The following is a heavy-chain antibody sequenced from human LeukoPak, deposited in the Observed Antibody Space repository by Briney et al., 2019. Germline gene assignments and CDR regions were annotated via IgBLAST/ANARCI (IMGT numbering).Heavy chain of an antibody. CDR1: GFISSNNW. D-gene: IGHD1-26*01. V-gene: IGHV3-7*01. J-gene: IGHJ4*02. CDR3: ARDSAKGGSKGAIRATDY. CDR2: IKEDGSEK. Sequence: GGSLRLSCAASGFISSNNWMSWVRQAPGKGLEWVANIKEDGSEKHYVDSVKGRFTISRDNAKNSLYLQMNSLRAEDTAVYYCARDSAKGGSKGAIRATDYWGQGTLVTVSS.